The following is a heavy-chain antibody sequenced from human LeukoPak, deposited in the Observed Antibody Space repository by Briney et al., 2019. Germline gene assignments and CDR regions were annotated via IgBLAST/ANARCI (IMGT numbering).Heavy chain of an antibody. V-gene: IGHV1-69*05. D-gene: IGHD1/OR15-1a*01. CDR2: IIPIFGTA. Sequence: GASVKVSCKASGGTFSSYAISWLRQAPGQGLEWMGRIIPIFGTANYAQKFQGRVTITTDESTSTAYMELSSLRSEDTAVYYCARDLTDGTTMWAFDIWGQGTMVTVSS. CDR3: ARDLTDGTTMWAFDI. CDR1: GGTFSSYA. J-gene: IGHJ3*02.